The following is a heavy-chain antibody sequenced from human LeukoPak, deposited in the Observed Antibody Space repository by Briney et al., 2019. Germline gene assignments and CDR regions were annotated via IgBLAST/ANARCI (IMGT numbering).Heavy chain of an antibody. CDR3: SRGGSFYGGSYYFEY. CDR1: GLSFSSYA. Sequence: AGGSLRLSCAASGLSFSSYAMSWVRRAPGKGLEWIGYIYYSGSTNYNPSLKSRVTISVDTSKNQFSLKLSSVTAADTAVYFCSRGGSFYGGSYYFEYWGQGTLVTVSS. CDR2: IYYSGST. J-gene: IGHJ4*02. V-gene: IGHV4-59*01. D-gene: IGHD2/OR15-2a*01.